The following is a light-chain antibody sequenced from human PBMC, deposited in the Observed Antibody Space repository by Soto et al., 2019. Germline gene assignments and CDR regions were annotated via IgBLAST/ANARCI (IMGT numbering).Light chain of an antibody. CDR2: GAS. CDR3: HQYDSWT. J-gene: IGKJ1*01. Sequence: EIVLTQSPGTLSLSAGERATLSCRASQSFNSIYLAWYQQKPGQAPRLLIYGASSSATGIPDRFSGSGSGTDFTLTISRLEPEDFAVYYCHQYDSWTFGQGTKVDI. CDR1: QSFNSIY. V-gene: IGKV3-20*01.